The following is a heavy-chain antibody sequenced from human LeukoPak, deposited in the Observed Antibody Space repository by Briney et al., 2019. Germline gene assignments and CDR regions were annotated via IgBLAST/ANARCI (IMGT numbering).Heavy chain of an antibody. Sequence: SVKVSCKASGGTFSSYAISWVRQAPGQGLEWMGGIIPIFGTANYAQRFQGRVTITADKSTSTAYMELSSLRSEDTAVYYCARAGDGYSANDYWGQGTLVTVSS. V-gene: IGHV1-69*06. CDR1: GGTFSSYA. CDR3: ARAGDGYSANDY. D-gene: IGHD5-24*01. J-gene: IGHJ4*02. CDR2: IIPIFGTA.